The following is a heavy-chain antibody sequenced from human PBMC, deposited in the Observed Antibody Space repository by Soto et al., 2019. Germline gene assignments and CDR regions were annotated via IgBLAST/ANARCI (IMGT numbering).Heavy chain of an antibody. V-gene: IGHV1-2*02. CDR3: ARDLAKGGGSAGCDY. J-gene: IGHJ4*02. Sequence: QVQLVQSGAEVKKPGASVNVSCKASGYTFTVYYMHWVRQAPGQGLEWMGWINPKSGGTMYPQKFQGRVTMTWATSISTAYMALTRLSSDDTAVYYCARDLAKGGGSAGCDYWGQGTLVTVSS. CDR2: INPKSGGT. CDR1: GYTFTVYY. D-gene: IGHD1-26*01.